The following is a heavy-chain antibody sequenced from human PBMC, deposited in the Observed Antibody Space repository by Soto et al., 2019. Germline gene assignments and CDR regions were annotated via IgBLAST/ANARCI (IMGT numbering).Heavy chain of an antibody. D-gene: IGHD3-10*01. CDR1: GFTFSTYG. J-gene: IGHJ4*02. Sequence: GSLRLSCAPSGFTFSTYGMHWVRQAPGKGLEWVAVIWYDGSNQYYADSVKGRFTISRDNSKNMLYLQMNSLRAEDTAVYYCARDLGAFNYGSAYFDYWGQGTLVTVSS. CDR2: IWYDGSNQ. CDR3: ARDLGAFNYGSAYFDY. V-gene: IGHV3-33*01.